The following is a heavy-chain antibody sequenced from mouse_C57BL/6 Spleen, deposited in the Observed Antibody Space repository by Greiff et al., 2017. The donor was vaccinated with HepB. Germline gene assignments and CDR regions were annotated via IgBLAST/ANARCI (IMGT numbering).Heavy chain of an antibody. CDR1: GFTFTDYY. Sequence: EVKLVESGGGLVQPGGSLSLSCAASGFTFTDYYMSWVRQPPGKALEWLGFIRNKASGYTTEYSASVKGRFTISRDNSQSILYLQMNALRAEDSATYYCARSRYGYYDFDVWGQGTTLTVSS. CDR2: IRNKASGYTT. D-gene: IGHD2-3*01. V-gene: IGHV7-3*01. J-gene: IGHJ2*01. CDR3: ARSRYGYYDFDV.